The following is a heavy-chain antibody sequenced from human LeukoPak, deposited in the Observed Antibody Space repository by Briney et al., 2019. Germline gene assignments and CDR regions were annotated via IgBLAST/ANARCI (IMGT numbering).Heavy chain of an antibody. J-gene: IGHJ4*02. CDR3: ARVGAGYSSGWYKN. CDR1: GGSISSYY. D-gene: IGHD6-19*01. Sequence: SETLSLTCTVSGGSISSYYWSWIRQPPGKGLEWIGRIYSSGGTNYNPSLKSRVTMSVDTSKNQFSLKLSSVTAADTAVYYCARVGAGYSSGWYKNWGQGTLVTVSS. CDR2: IYSSGGT. V-gene: IGHV4-4*07.